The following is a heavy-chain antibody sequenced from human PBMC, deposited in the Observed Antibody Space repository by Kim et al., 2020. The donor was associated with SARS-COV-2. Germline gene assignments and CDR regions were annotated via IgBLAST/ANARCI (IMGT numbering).Heavy chain of an antibody. V-gene: IGHV3-33*01. CDR1: GFTFSAYG. D-gene: IGHD2-21*01. CDR3: ARHYCGRSDCPFASNWFDP. Sequence: GGSLRLSCTASGFTFSAYGMHWVRQAPGKGLEWVAVIWHDGGKKYYADSVKGRFTVSRDNSKNTVYLQMDSLRAEDTAVYYCARHYCGRSDCPFASNWFDPWGQGTLVTVSS. J-gene: IGHJ5*02. CDR2: IWHDGGKK.